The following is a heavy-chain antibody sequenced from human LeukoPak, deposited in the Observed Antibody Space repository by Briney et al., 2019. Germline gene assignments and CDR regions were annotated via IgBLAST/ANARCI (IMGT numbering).Heavy chain of an antibody. CDR1: GDSISSYY. CDR2: IYYGGST. CDR3: ARVNYYDSSGTDY. Sequence: SETLSLTCTVSGDSISSYYWSWIRQPPGKGLEWIGYIYYGGSTNYNPSLKSRVTISVDTSKNQFSLRLSSVTAADTAVYYRARVNYYDSSGTDYWGQGTLVTVSS. V-gene: IGHV4-59*01. J-gene: IGHJ4*02. D-gene: IGHD3-22*01.